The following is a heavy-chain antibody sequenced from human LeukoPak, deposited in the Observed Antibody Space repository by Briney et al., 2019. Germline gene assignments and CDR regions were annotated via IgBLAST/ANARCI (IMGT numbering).Heavy chain of an antibody. CDR2: IYYSGST. J-gene: IGHJ4*02. CDR1: GGSISSYY. V-gene: IGHV4-59*01. CDR3: ARYLDAYYFDY. Sequence: PETLSLTCTVSGGSISSYYWSWIRQPPGKGLEWVGYIYYSGSTNCNPSLKSRVTISVDTSKNQFSLKLSSVTAADTAVYYCARYLDAYYFDYWGQGTLVTVSS.